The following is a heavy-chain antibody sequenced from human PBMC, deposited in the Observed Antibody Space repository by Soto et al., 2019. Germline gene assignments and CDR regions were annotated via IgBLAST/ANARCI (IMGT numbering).Heavy chain of an antibody. J-gene: IGHJ6*02. CDR1: GFTLSSYG. D-gene: IGHD1-7*01. V-gene: IGHV3-30*18. CDR3: AKDSRTKGRFYYHYGMDV. Sequence: GGSLRLSCAASGFTLSSYGMHWVRQAPGKGLEWVAVISYDGNKKYYADSVKGRFTISSDNSKDRLFLQMDSLGDDDTAVYYCAKDSRTKGRFYYHYGMDVWGQGTTVNVSS. CDR2: ISYDGNKK.